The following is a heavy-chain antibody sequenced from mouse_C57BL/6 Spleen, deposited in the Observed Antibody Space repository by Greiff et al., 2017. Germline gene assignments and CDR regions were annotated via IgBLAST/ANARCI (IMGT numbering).Heavy chain of an antibody. CDR3: AIGGDWTYFDY. D-gene: IGHD3-3*01. CDR1: GYSFTSGYY. CDR2: IRYDGSN. V-gene: IGHV3-6*01. J-gene: IGHJ2*01. Sequence: EVKLLESGPGLVKPSQSLSLSCSVTGYSFTSGYYWYWIRQFPGNILEWMGYIRYDGSNNYNPSFKNRISITRDTSKNQFFLKLNSVTTEDTATDYCAIGGDWTYFDYWGQGTTLTVSS.